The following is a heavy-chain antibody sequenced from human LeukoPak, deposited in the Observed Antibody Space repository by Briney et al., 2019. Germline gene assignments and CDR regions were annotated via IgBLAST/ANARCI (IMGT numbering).Heavy chain of an antibody. J-gene: IGHJ4*02. CDR1: GFTFSSYG. CDR2: ISYDGSNK. D-gene: IGHD5-12*01. Sequence: GGSLRLPCAASGFTFSSYGMHWVRQAPGKGLEWVAVISYDGSNKYYADSVKGRFTISRDNSKNTLYLQMNSLRAEDTAVYYCAKDPWGSGYAYYFDYWGQGTLVTVSS. CDR3: AKDPWGSGYAYYFDY. V-gene: IGHV3-30*18.